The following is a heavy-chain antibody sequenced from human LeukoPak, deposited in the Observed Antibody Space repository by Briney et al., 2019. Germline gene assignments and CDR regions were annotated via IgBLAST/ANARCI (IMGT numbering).Heavy chain of an antibody. CDR3: ARDSGGSGSYFDY. D-gene: IGHD1-26*01. Sequence: ETLSLTCTVSGGSISSSSYYWGWIRQPPGKGLEWIGSIYYSGSTYYNPSLKSRVTISVDTSKNQFSLKLSSVTAADTAVYYCARDSGGSGSYFDYWGQGTLVTVSS. CDR2: IYYSGST. J-gene: IGHJ4*02. CDR1: GGSISSSSYY. V-gene: IGHV4-39*07.